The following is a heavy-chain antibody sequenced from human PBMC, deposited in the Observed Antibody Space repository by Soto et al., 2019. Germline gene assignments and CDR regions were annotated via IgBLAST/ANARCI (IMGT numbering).Heavy chain of an antibody. Sequence: QVQLVESGGGVVQPGRSLRLSCAASGFTFSSYGMHWVRQAPGKGLEWVEVISYDGSNKYYADSVKCRFTISRDNSKNTLYLQMNSLRAEDTAVYYCAREVSHYVDYIFESWGQGTLCTVAS. J-gene: IGHJ4*02. CDR1: GFTFSSYG. CDR3: AREVSHYVDYIFES. D-gene: IGHD4-17*01. CDR2: ISYDGSNK. V-gene: IGHV3-30*03.